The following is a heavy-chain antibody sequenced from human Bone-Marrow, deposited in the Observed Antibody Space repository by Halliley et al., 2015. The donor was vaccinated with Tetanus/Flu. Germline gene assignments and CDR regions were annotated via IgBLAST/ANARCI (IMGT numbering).Heavy chain of an antibody. V-gene: IGHV4-59*01. CDR3: AKEGQMQLMDV. D-gene: IGHD1-1*01. CDR2: IYYSGST. CDR1: GASISSYS. Sequence: SLTCTVSGASISSYSWNWIRQPPGKGLEWIGHIYYSGSTNYNPSLKSRVTISVDTSKNQCSLKLNSVTAEDSAVYYCAKEGQMQLMDVWGQGTTVTVS. J-gene: IGHJ6*02.